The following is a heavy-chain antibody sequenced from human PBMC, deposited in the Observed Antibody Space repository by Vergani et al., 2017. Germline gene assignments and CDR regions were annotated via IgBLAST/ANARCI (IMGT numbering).Heavy chain of an antibody. CDR3: AREYCTNSICRGKVDS. D-gene: IGHD2-8*01. CDR1: GFTLNTYG. V-gene: IGHV3-30*02. J-gene: IGHJ4*02. CDR2: IRYDGSSE. Sequence: QVQILQSGGGVVQPGGSLRLSCTLAGFTLNTYGLHWVRQAPGKGLEWVSFIRYDGSSEYYGDSVKGRFTIYRDKSQNTVNLQMNSLRTEDTAVYYCAREYCTNSICRGKVDSWGQGTLVTVSS.